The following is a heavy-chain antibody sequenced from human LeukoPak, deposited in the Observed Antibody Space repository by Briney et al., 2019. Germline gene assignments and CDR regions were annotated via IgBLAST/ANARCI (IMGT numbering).Heavy chain of an antibody. J-gene: IGHJ4*02. D-gene: IGHD2-2*01. CDR1: GFTFSSHV. V-gene: IGHV3-30*04. Sequence: PGRSLRLSCAASGFTFSSHVFYWARQAPGKGLEWVAIISYDGSKKYYADSVKGRFTISRDNSKNTLFLQMNSLRPEDTAVYYCARDLKTAMDYFDYWGQGALVTVSS. CDR2: ISYDGSKK. CDR3: ARDLKTAMDYFDY.